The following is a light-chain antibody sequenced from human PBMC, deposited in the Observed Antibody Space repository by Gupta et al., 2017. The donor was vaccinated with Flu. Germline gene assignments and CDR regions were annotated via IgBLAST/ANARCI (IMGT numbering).Light chain of an antibody. CDR3: CSFAGSYTLV. Sequence: QSDLTQPRSVSGSPGQSVTISCTGTSSDIGDYNYVSWFQQHPGKAPKLLIYDVTERSSGVPARFSGSKSGNTASLTISGLQAEDEADYHCCSFAGSYTLVFGGGTKLTVL. V-gene: IGLV2-11*01. CDR2: DVT. CDR1: SSDIGDYNY. J-gene: IGLJ2*01.